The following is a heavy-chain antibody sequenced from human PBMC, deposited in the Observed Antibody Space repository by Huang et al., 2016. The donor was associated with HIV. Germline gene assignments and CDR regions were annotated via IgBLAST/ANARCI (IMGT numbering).Heavy chain of an antibody. D-gene: IGHD3-3*01. Sequence: QLQLQESGPGLLKPSETLSLRCSVSGGPISSSSSFWGWIRQPPGKGLEWIGSIKYDANTSNHPSLKSRVTISCDTSKNHCALILTSVTAADTGIYYCATYDFWSGPIDCWGQGTLVIVSS. J-gene: IGHJ4*02. CDR1: GGPISSSSSF. CDR2: IKYDANT. CDR3: ATYDFWSGPIDC. V-gene: IGHV4-39*01.